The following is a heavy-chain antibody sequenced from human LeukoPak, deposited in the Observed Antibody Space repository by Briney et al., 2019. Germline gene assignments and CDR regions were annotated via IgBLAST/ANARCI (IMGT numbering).Heavy chain of an antibody. Sequence: RTGGSLRLSCAASGFTFSSYGMHWVRQAPGKGLEWVAFIRYDGSNKYYADSVKGRFTISRDNSKNTLYLQMNSLRAEDTAVYYCAKAMRVAAAGRSSYYYYMDVWGKGTTVTISS. V-gene: IGHV3-30*02. CDR1: GFTFSSYG. CDR2: IRYDGSNK. D-gene: IGHD6-13*01. CDR3: AKAMRVAAAGRSSYYYYMDV. J-gene: IGHJ6*03.